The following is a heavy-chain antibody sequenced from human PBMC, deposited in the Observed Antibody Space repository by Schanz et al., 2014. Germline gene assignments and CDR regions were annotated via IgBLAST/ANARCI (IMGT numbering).Heavy chain of an antibody. Sequence: EGQLVESGGGVVQPGRSLRLSCAASGFTFSSYAMSWVRQAPGKGLEWVSDISSGSSYANYADSVKGRFTVSRDNARNSLYLHMNTLGAEDTAVYYCARDGDRFYHNYYMDVWGKGTTVTVSS. CDR3: ARDGDRFYHNYYMDV. D-gene: IGHD4-17*01. CDR1: GFTFSSYA. V-gene: IGHV3-21*05. J-gene: IGHJ6*03. CDR2: ISSGSSYA.